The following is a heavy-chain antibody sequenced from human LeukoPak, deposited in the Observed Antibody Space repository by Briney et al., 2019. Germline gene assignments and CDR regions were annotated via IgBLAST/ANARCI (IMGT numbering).Heavy chain of an antibody. CDR2: ISAYNGNT. J-gene: IGHJ3*02. Sequence: ASVKVSCKASGYTFTSYGISWVRQAPGQGPEWMGWISAYNGNTNYAQKLQGRVTMTTDTSTSTAYMELRSLRSDDTAVYYCARKYSSGWYDAFDIWGQGTMVTVSS. V-gene: IGHV1-18*01. CDR1: GYTFTSYG. CDR3: ARKYSSGWYDAFDI. D-gene: IGHD6-19*01.